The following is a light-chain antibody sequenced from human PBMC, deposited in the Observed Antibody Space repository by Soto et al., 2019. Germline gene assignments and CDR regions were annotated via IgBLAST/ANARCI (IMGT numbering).Light chain of an antibody. V-gene: IGLV2-14*01. J-gene: IGLJ1*01. CDR1: SSDVGGYNY. CDR2: DVS. CDR3: SSYTSSSTIV. Sequence: QSVLTQPASVSGSPGQSITISCTGTSSDVGGYNYVSWYQQHPGKAPKLMIYDVSNRPSGVSNRFSGSKSGNTASLTISGLQAVDEADYYCSSYTSSSTIVFGTGTKLTVL.